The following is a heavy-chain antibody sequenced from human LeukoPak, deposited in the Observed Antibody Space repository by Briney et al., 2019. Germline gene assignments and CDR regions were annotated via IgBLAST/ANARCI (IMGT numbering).Heavy chain of an antibody. J-gene: IGHJ4*02. D-gene: IGHD2-15*01. V-gene: IGHV4-39*01. CDR2: IYYSGSN. Sequence: SETLSLTCTVSGGSISSSSYYWGWIRQPPGKGLEWIGSIYYSGSNYYNPSLKSRVTISVDTSKNQFSLKLSSVAAADTAVYYCARGDCSGGSCYLLDYWGQGALVTVSS. CDR1: GGSISSSSYY. CDR3: ARGDCSGGSCYLLDY.